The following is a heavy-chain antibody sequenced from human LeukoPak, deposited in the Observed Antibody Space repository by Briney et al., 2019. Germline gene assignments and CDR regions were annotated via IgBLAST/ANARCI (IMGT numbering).Heavy chain of an antibody. J-gene: IGHJ4*02. CDR3: ARVWNEDYFDY. Sequence: ASETLSLTCTVSGGSISSYYWSWIRQPPGKGLEWIGYIYYSGSTNYNPSLKSRVTISVDTYKNQFSLKLSSVTAADTAVYYCARVWNEDYFDYWGQGTLVTVSS. CDR1: GGSISSYY. CDR2: IYYSGST. V-gene: IGHV4-59*08. D-gene: IGHD1-1*01.